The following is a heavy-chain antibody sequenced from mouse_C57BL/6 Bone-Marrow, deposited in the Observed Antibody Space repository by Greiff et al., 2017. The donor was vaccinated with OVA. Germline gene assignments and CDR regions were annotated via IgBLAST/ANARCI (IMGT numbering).Heavy chain of an antibody. D-gene: IGHD2-4*01. V-gene: IGHV1-50*01. Sequence: QVQLQQPGAELVKPGASVKLSCKASGYTFTSYWMQWVKQRPGQGLEWIGEIDPSDSYTNYNQKFKGKATLTVDTSSSTAYMQLSSLTSEDSVVYYCARERLRRDYYAMDYWGQGTSVTVSS. J-gene: IGHJ4*01. CDR1: GYTFTSYW. CDR2: IDPSDSYT. CDR3: ARERLRRDYYAMDY.